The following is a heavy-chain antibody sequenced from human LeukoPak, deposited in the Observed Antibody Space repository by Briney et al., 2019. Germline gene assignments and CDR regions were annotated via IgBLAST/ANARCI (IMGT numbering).Heavy chain of an antibody. CDR3: ARERGAYYYDSREPLFDP. J-gene: IGHJ5*02. Sequence: PSETLSLTCTVSGGSISSHYWSWIRQPPGKGLEWIGYIYYSGSTNYNRSLKSRVTISVDTSKNQFSLKLSSVTAADTAVYYCARERGAYYYDSREPLFDPWGQGTLVTVSS. CDR1: GGSISSHY. CDR2: IYYSGST. V-gene: IGHV4-59*11. D-gene: IGHD3-22*01.